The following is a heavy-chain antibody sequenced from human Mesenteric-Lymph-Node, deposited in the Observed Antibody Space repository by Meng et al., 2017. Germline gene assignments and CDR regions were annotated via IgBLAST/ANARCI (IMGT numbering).Heavy chain of an antibody. CDR3: ARGRRRIDY. Sequence: GESLKTSCVASGFTFSSYSMHWVRQAPGKGLEWVSVMSYDESNKFYADPVNGRFTISRDNSKNTLYLQMNSLRVEDTAVYYCARGRRRIDYWGQGTLVTVSS. J-gene: IGHJ4*02. CDR1: GFTFSSYS. CDR2: MSYDESNK. V-gene: IGHV3-30*04.